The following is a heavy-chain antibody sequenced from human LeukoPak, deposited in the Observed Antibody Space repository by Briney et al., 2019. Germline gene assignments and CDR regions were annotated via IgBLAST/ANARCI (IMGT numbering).Heavy chain of an antibody. V-gene: IGHV1-2*02. CDR2: INPNSGGT. CDR3: ARDHSETPFDY. D-gene: IGHD1-14*01. J-gene: IGHJ4*02. CDR1: GYTFTGYY. Sequence: ASVKVSCKASGYTFTGYYMHWVRQAPGQGLEWMGWINPNSGGTNYAQKFQSRVTMTRDTSISTAYMELSRLRSDGTAVYYCARDHSETPFDYWGQGTLVTVSS.